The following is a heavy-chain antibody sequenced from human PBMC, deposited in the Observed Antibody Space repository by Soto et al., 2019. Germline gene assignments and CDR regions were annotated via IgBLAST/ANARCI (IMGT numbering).Heavy chain of an antibody. CDR3: AAPGGNHFGMDV. CDR1: DNTFTYYG. J-gene: IGHJ6*02. D-gene: IGHD2-8*02. V-gene: IGHV1-18*01. CDR2: ISGYNANT. Sequence: QAQLVQSGSEVKRPGASVKVSCRSFDNTFTYYGINWVRQAPGQGLEWLGGISGYNANTKEAQKFQDRVSMTADTSTRTAYLEVRSLTSDVTGAYFCAAPGGNHFGMDVWGQGTTVTVSS.